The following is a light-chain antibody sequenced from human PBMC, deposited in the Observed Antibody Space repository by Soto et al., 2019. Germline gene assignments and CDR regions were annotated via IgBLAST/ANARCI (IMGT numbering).Light chain of an antibody. J-gene: IGLJ3*02. V-gene: IGLV1-47*02. CDR1: SSNIGSHY. CDR2: SNN. Sequence: QSVLTQPPSASGTPGQRVTISCSGSSSNIGSHYVYWYQQLPGTAPKLLIYSNNQRPSGVPDRFSGSKSGTSASLAISGLRSEDEADYYCAAWDDSLSGPWVFGGGTKLTVL. CDR3: AAWDDSLSGPWV.